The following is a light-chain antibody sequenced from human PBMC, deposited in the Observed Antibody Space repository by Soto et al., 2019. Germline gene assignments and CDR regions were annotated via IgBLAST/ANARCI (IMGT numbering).Light chain of an antibody. CDR3: QQYYSTPRT. Sequence: DIVMTQSPDSLAVSLGERATINCKSNQSLLYSSNNKNYLAWYQQKPGQPPKLLIYWASTRESGVHDRFSGSGSGTDFTLTISSLQAEDVAVYYCQQYYSTPRTFGQGTKVDIK. J-gene: IGKJ1*01. CDR2: WAS. CDR1: QSLLYSSNNKNY. V-gene: IGKV4-1*01.